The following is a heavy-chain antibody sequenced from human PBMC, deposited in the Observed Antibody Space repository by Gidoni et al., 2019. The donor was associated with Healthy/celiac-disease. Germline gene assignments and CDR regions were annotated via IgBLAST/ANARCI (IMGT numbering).Heavy chain of an antibody. CDR3: ARPVGYYGSGTGFDY. J-gene: IGHJ4*02. D-gene: IGHD3-10*01. Sequence: EVQLVQSGAEVKTPGESLKISCKGSVYSFTSYWIGWVRHMPGQGLEWMGIIYPGDSDTRYSPSFQGQVTISADKSISTAYLQWSSLKASDTAMYYCARPVGYYGSGTGFDYWGQGTLVTVSS. V-gene: IGHV5-51*01. CDR1: VYSFTSYW. CDR2: IYPGDSDT.